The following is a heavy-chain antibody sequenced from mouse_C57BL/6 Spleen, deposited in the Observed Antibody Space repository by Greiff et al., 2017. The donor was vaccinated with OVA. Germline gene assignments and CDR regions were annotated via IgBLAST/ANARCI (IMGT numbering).Heavy chain of an antibody. CDR2: IDPETGGT. J-gene: IGHJ4*01. CDR3: ARGGYGNYFMDY. D-gene: IGHD2-1*01. V-gene: IGHV1-15*01. CDR1: GYTFTDYE. Sequence: VQLQQSGAELVRPGASVTLSCKASGYTFTDYEMHWVKQTPVHGLEWIGAIDPETGGTAYNQKFKGKAILTADKSSSTAYMELRSLTSEDSAVYYCARGGYGNYFMDYWGQGTSVTVSS.